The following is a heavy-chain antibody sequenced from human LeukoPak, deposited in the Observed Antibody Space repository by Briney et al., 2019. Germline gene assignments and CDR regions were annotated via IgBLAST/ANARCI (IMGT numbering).Heavy chain of an antibody. CDR3: AKVVSGWYGYDF. CDR2: ISAFDDIT. D-gene: IGHD6-19*01. CDR1: GFTFDDFA. J-gene: IGHJ4*02. Sequence: GGSLRLSCAASGFTFDDFAMHWVRQAPGKGLEWVSLISAFDDITYYADSVRGRFTISRDDSKNSLYLQMNNLKIEDTAFYYCAKVVSGWYGYDFWGQGTLVTVSS. V-gene: IGHV3-43*02.